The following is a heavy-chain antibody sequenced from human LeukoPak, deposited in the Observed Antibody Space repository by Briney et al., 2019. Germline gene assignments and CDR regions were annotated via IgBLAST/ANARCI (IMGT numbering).Heavy chain of an antibody. J-gene: IGHJ4*02. CDR2: ISYDGNKK. D-gene: IGHD6-19*01. Sequence: GGSLRLSCAASGFTFSNYALHWVRQAPGKGLEWVAVISYDGNKKDCADSVKGRFTISRDNSKNTLYLQMNSLRAEDTAVYYCAKGCSGWYQSQIDYWGQGTLVTVSS. CDR3: AKGCSGWYQSQIDY. V-gene: IGHV3-30-3*01. CDR1: GFTFSNYA.